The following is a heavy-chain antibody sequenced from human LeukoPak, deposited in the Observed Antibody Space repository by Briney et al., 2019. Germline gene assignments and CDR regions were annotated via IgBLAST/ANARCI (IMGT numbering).Heavy chain of an antibody. CDR2: IYYSGST. V-gene: IGHV4-59*01. CDR1: GGSISSYY. CDR3: ARVEGTPCQTYYYYMDV. Sequence: SETLSLTCTVSGGSISSYYWSWIRQPPGKGLEWIGHIYYSGSTKYNPSLKSRVTISVDTSKNPFSLKLSSVTAADTALYYCARVEGTPCQTYYYYMDVWGKGTTVTVSS. J-gene: IGHJ6*03.